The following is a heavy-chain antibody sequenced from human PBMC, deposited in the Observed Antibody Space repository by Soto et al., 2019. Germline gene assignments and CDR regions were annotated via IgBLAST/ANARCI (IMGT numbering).Heavy chain of an antibody. CDR1: GGSFSGYY. V-gene: IGHV4-34*01. Sequence: SETLSLTCAVYGGSFSGYYWSWIRQPPGKGLEWIGEINHSGSTNYNPSLKSRVTISVDTSKNQFSLKLSSVTAADTAVYYCARGDSMVRGVMSYYYYYGMDVWGQGTTVTVSS. D-gene: IGHD3-10*01. CDR3: ARGDSMVRGVMSYYYYYGMDV. J-gene: IGHJ6*02. CDR2: INHSGST.